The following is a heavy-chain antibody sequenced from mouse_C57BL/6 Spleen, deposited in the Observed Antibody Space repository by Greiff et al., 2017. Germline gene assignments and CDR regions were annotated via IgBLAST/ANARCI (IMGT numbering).Heavy chain of an antibody. CDR1: GFTFSDYG. CDR2: ISSGSSTI. CDR3: ARPGNWDNYAMDY. Sequence: EVQLVESGGGLVKPGGSLKLSCAASGFTFSDYGMHWVRQAPEKGLEWVAYISSGSSTIYYADTVKGRFTISRDNAKNTLFLQMTSLRSEDTAMYYCARPGNWDNYAMDYWGQGTSVTVSS. J-gene: IGHJ4*01. D-gene: IGHD4-1*01. V-gene: IGHV5-17*01.